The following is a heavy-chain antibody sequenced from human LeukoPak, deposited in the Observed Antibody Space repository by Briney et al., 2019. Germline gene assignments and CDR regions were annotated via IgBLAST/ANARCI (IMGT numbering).Heavy chain of an antibody. Sequence: SGTLSLTCAVYGGSFSGYYWSWIRQPPGKGLEWIGEINHSGSTNYNPSLKSRVTISVDTSKNQFSLKLSSVTAADTAVYYCAREYCSGGSCYLNWFDPWGQGTLVTVSS. D-gene: IGHD2-15*01. CDR2: INHSGST. V-gene: IGHV4-34*01. CDR3: AREYCSGGSCYLNWFDP. CDR1: GGSFSGYY. J-gene: IGHJ5*02.